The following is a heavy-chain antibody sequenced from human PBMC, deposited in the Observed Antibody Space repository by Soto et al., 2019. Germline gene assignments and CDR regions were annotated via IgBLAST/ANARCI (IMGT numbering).Heavy chain of an antibody. CDR3: AEASGYSSSWYVY. D-gene: IGHD6-13*01. CDR1: GFTFSSYA. Sequence: EVQLLESGGGLVQPGGSLRLSCAASGFTFSSYAMSWVRQAPGKGLEWVSAISGSGGSTYYADSVKGRFTISRDNSKNTLYLQMNSLRAEDTAVYYCAEASGYSSSWYVYWGQGTLVTVSS. J-gene: IGHJ4*02. V-gene: IGHV3-23*01. CDR2: ISGSGGST.